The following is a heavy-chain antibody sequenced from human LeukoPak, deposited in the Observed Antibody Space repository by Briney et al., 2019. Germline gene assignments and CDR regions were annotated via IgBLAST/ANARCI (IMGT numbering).Heavy chain of an antibody. V-gene: IGHV3-21*01. Sequence: AGRSLRLSCAASGFTFSIYSMNWVRQAPGKGPEWVSYISSSGRYIDYADSVKGRFTISRDNAKNSLFLQMNSLTAEDTALYYCARAGDPDYWGQGTLVTVSS. CDR2: ISSSGRYI. D-gene: IGHD3-10*01. J-gene: IGHJ4*02. CDR1: GFTFSIYS. CDR3: ARAGDPDY.